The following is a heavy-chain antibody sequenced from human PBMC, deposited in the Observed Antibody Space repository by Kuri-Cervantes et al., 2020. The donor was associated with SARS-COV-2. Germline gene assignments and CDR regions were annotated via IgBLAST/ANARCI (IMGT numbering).Heavy chain of an antibody. CDR2: IWFDGSNE. D-gene: IGHD4-17*01. Sequence: GGSLRLSCAASGFIFNNHGLHWVRQAPGKGLERVAVIWFDGSNEYYADSVKGRFTISRDNSKDTVYLQMNSLRAEDTAVYYCARGRATVTVIGAFDIWGQGTMVTVSS. CDR3: ARGRATVTVIGAFDI. J-gene: IGHJ3*02. V-gene: IGHV3-33*01. CDR1: GFIFNNHG.